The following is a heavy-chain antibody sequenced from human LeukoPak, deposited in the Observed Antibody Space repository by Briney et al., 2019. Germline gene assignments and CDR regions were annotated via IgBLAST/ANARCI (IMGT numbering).Heavy chain of an antibody. Sequence: GGSLRLSCAASGFSFSTYAMSWVRQAPGKGLEWVSAISGSGGSTYYADSVKGRFTISRDNSRNTLYVQINSLRAEDTAVYYCAKPNTAKDAFDIWGQGTMVTVSS. CDR2: ISGSGGST. D-gene: IGHD5-18*01. CDR3: AKPNTAKDAFDI. V-gene: IGHV3-23*01. CDR1: GFSFSTYA. J-gene: IGHJ3*02.